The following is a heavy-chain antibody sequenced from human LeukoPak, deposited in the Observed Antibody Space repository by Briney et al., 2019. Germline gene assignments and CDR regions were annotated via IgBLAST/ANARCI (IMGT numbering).Heavy chain of an antibody. CDR1: GYTFTGYY. CDR3: AREGVLQGGYYRYYFDY. Sequence: ASVKVSCKASGYTFTGYYMHWVRQAPGQGLEWMGWINPNSGGTNYAQKFQGRVVMTRDTSTSTVYMELTSLRSEDTAVYFCAREGVLQGGYYRYYFDYWGQGTLVTVSS. V-gene: IGHV1-2*02. CDR2: INPNSGGT. J-gene: IGHJ4*02. D-gene: IGHD3-3*01.